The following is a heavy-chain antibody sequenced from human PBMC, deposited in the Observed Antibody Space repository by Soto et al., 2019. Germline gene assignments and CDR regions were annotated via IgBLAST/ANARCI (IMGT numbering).Heavy chain of an antibody. V-gene: IGHV3-48*01. CDR2: ISSSSSTI. D-gene: IGHD6-13*01. J-gene: IGHJ4*02. Sequence: GGSLRLSCAASGFTFSSYSMNLVRQAPGKGLEWVSYISSSSSTIYYADSVKGRFTISRDNAKNSLYLQMNSLRAEDTAVYYCASLGSSSWKDWGQGTLVTVSS. CDR1: GFTFSSYS. CDR3: ASLGSSSWKD.